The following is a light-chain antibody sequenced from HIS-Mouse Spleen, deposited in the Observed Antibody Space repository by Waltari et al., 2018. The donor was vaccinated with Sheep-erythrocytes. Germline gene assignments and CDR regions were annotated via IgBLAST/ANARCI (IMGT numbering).Light chain of an antibody. V-gene: IGLV2-11*01. CDR2: DVS. J-gene: IGLJ1*01. Sequence: QSPLTQPRSVSGSPGQSVTISCTGTSSDVGGYNYVPWYQQHPGKAPKLMIYDVSKRPSGVPDRFSGSKSGNTASLTISGLQAEDEADYYCCSYAGSYNHVFATGTKVTVL. CDR3: CSYAGSYNHV. CDR1: SSDVGGYNY.